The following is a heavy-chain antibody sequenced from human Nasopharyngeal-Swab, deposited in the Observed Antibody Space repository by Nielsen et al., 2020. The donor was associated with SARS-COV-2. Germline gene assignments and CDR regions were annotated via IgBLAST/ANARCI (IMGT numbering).Heavy chain of an antibody. D-gene: IGHD5-24*01. J-gene: IGHJ6*03. CDR2: IKQDGSEK. CDR1: GFTFSSYW. Sequence: SGAASGFTFSSYWMSWVRQAPGKGLEWVANIKQDGSEKYYVDSLKGRFTISRDNAKNSLYLQMNSLRAEDTAVYYCARDKGDGYNSDYYYMDVWGKGTTVTVSS. V-gene: IGHV3-7*05. CDR3: ARDKGDGYNSDYYYMDV.